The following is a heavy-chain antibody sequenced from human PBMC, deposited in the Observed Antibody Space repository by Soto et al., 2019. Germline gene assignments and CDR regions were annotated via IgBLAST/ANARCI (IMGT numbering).Heavy chain of an antibody. V-gene: IGHV5-51*01. CDR2: IYPGDSDT. Sequence: GESLKISCKGSGYSFTSYWIGWVRQMPGKGLEWMGIIYPGDSDTRYSPSFQGQVTISADKSISTAYLQWSSLKASDTAMYYCARHEDSILTGYYTVFDYWGQGTLVTVSS. D-gene: IGHD3-9*01. CDR3: ARHEDSILTGYYTVFDY. CDR1: GYSFTSYW. J-gene: IGHJ4*02.